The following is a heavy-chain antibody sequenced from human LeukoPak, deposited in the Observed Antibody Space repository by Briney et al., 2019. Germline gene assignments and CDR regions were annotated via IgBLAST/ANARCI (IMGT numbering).Heavy chain of an antibody. CDR3: ARATRGVGSNFDY. J-gene: IGHJ4*02. D-gene: IGHD1-26*01. CDR2: INKDGSEK. CDR1: GFTFTTYF. Sequence: GGSLRLSCAASGFTFTTYFMTWVRQAPGKGLEWVAHINKDGSEKYYVDSVKGRFTISRDNAKNSVYLQMNSLRAEDTAVYYCARATRGVGSNFDYWGQGTLVTVSS. V-gene: IGHV3-7*01.